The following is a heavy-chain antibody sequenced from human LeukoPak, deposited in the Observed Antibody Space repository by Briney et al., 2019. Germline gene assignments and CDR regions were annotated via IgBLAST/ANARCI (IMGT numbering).Heavy chain of an antibody. CDR3: ARQRDSGWSALDY. V-gene: IGHV4-59*01. D-gene: IGHD6-19*01. J-gene: IGHJ4*02. Sequence: PSETLSLTCSVSGGSISGYYWSWIRQPPGKGLEWIGYIYYSGTTIYNPSLKSRLTISLDTSKNQFSLKLSSVTAADTAVYYCARQRDSGWSALDYWGQGTLVTVSS. CDR2: IYYSGTT. CDR1: GGSISGYY.